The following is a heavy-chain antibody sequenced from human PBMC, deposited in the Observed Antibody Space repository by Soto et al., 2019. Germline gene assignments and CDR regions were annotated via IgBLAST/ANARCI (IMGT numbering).Heavy chain of an antibody. D-gene: IGHD4-17*01. V-gene: IGHV4-59*01. CDR1: GGSIGSYH. J-gene: IGHJ5*02. CDR3: AGDTVLPGMFDL. Sequence: SETLSLTCTVSGGSIGSYHWSWVRQPPGKGLEWIASVYYTGTTNYNPSLGSRVTISIDAPENQISLKLTSVTAADTAFYYCAGDTVLPGMFDLWGQGTLVTVSS. CDR2: VYYTGTT.